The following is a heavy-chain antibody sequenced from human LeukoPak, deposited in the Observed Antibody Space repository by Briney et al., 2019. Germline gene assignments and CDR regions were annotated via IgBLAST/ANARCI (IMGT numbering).Heavy chain of an antibody. Sequence: PSXTLSLTCAVYGGSFSGYYWSWIRQPPGKGLEWIGEINHSGSTNYNPSLKSRVTISVDTSKNQFSLKLSSVTAADTAVYYCARDEGIAAADWFDPWGQGTLVTVSS. CDR1: GGSFSGYY. J-gene: IGHJ5*02. V-gene: IGHV4-34*01. CDR2: INHSGST. D-gene: IGHD6-13*01. CDR3: ARDEGIAAADWFDP.